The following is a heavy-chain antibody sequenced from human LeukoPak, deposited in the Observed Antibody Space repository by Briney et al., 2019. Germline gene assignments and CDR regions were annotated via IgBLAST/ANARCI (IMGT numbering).Heavy chain of an antibody. D-gene: IGHD3-22*01. V-gene: IGHV3-23*01. CDR3: AKGTRRGPYDSSGYYHAFDI. J-gene: IGHJ3*02. CDR1: GFTFSSYG. CDR2: ISGSGGST. Sequence: PGGSLRLSCAASGFTFSSYGMSWVRQAPGKGLEWVSAISGSGGSTYYADSVKGRFTISKDNSKSTLYLQMNSLRAEDTAVYYCAKGTRRGPYDSSGYYHAFDIWGQGTMVTVSS.